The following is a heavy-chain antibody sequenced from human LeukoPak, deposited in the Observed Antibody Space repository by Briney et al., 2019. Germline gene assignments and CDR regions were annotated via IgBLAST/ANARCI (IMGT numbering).Heavy chain of an antibody. D-gene: IGHD3-10*01. J-gene: IGHJ5*02. CDR3: ASARVPRMIREVIIIGRFDP. CDR2: KYYSGRA. CDR1: GDSISSHDYY. V-gene: IGHV4-30-4*01. Sequence: SETLSLTCSVSGDSISSHDYYWSWIRQPPGRGLEWIGYKYYSGRAYYNLSLESRTTISVVTSKNQFSLQLSSVIAADTAVYYCASARVPRMIREVIIIGRFDPGGQGALVTVSS.